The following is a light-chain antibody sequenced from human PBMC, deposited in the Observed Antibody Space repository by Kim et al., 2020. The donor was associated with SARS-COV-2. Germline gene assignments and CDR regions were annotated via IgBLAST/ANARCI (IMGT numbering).Light chain of an antibody. CDR2: NDN. V-gene: IGLV1-44*01. J-gene: IGLJ3*02. CDR1: SSNVGRHF. Sequence: RGTLPGSGSSSNVGRHFVNWYQQLPGTAPNAFIYNDNQRPSGVPDRFSGPRSGTSASLAISGLQSEDEADYYCATWDVTLNGWVFGGGTQLTVL. CDR3: ATWDVTLNGWV.